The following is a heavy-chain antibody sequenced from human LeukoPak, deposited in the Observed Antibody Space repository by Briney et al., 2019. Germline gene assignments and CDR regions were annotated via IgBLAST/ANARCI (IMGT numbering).Heavy chain of an antibody. D-gene: IGHD3-9*01. J-gene: IGHJ5*02. V-gene: IGHV1-46*01. CDR2: LNPSGGST. Sequence: ASVKVSCKASGYTFTGYYMHWVRQAPGQGLEWMGILNPSGGSTSYAQKFQGRVTMTRDTSTSTVYMELSSLRSEDTAVYYCARAQEGTYYDILTGYYREIGSRFDPWGQGTLVTVSS. CDR1: GYTFTGYY. CDR3: ARAQEGTYYDILTGYYREIGSRFDP.